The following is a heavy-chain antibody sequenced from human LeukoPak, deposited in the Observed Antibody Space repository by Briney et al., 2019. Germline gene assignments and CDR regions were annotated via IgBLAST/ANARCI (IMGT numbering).Heavy chain of an antibody. Sequence: GGSLRLSCEVSGFTFDTYPLSWIRQAPGKGLEWLSSLSSGGDKRYYAESVKDRFSISRDNSKNTLYLQMNSLRAEDTAVYYCARAGPTTVTTKSGPYYYGMDVWGQGTTVTVSS. CDR3: ARAGPTTVTTKSGPYYYGMDV. V-gene: IGHV3-23*01. D-gene: IGHD4-17*01. CDR1: GFTFDTYP. CDR2: LSSGGDKR. J-gene: IGHJ6*02.